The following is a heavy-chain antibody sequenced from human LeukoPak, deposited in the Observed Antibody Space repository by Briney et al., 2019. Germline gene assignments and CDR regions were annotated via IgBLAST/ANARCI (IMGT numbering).Heavy chain of an antibody. D-gene: IGHD1-14*01. J-gene: IGHJ5*02. CDR1: GYSFTAYD. V-gene: IGHV1-8*01. Sequence: ASVKVSRKASGYSFTAYDINWVRQATGQGLEWIGYINPNTGLTEYAQKFQGRVSLTRDTSITTAYMELNTLTSEDTAVYYCATTLRNNPPWGQGTLITVSS. CDR3: ATTLRNNPP. CDR2: INPNTGLT.